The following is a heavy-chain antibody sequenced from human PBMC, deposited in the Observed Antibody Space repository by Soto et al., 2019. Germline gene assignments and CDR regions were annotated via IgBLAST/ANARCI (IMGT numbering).Heavy chain of an antibody. Sequence: HWGSLRLCCAASGFTFSSYSMDWVRQAPGKGLEWVSYISSSSSTIYYADSVKGRFTISRDNAKNSLYLQMNSLRAEDTAVYYCARHPERIAQIGWFDPWGQGTLVTVSS. D-gene: IGHD6-13*01. CDR3: ARHPERIAQIGWFDP. V-gene: IGHV3-48*01. CDR2: ISSSSSTI. CDR1: GFTFSSYS. J-gene: IGHJ5*02.